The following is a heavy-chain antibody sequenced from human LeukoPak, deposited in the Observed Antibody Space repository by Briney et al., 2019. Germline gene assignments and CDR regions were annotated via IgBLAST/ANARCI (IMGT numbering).Heavy chain of an antibody. Sequence: SETLSLTCTVSGGSISSSSYYWGWIRQPPGKGLEWIGSIYYSGSTYYNPSLKSRVTMSVDTSKNQFSLKLSSVTAADTAVYYCARLGLPAYYYDCSGYYYVGYWGQGTLVTVSS. V-gene: IGHV4-39*01. J-gene: IGHJ4*02. D-gene: IGHD3-22*01. CDR3: ARLGLPAYYYDCSGYYYVGY. CDR2: IYYSGST. CDR1: GGSISSSSYY.